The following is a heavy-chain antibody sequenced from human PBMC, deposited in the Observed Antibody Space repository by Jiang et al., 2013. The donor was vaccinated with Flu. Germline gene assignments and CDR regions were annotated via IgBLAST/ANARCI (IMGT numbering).Heavy chain of an antibody. Sequence: SFTSYWIGWVRQMPGKGLEWMGSSILVTLIPDTARPSQGQVTISADRSISTAYLQWSSLKASDTAMYYCARRGVGELSIDYWGQGTLVTVSS. CDR2: SILVTLIP. J-gene: IGHJ4*02. CDR1: SFTSYW. V-gene: IGHV5-51*01. CDR3: ARRGVGELSIDY. D-gene: IGHD3-16*02.